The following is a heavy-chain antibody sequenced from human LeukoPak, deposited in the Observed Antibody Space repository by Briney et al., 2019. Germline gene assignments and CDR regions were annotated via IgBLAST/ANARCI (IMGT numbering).Heavy chain of an antibody. V-gene: IGHV4-59*01. Sequence: SEALSLTCTVSHGSINSYYWSWIRQPPGKGLEWIGYIYYSGSTNYNPSLKSRVTISLDTSKNQRSLKLSSVTAADTAVYFCARRGYFDGSRLDHWGQGTLVTVSS. CDR3: ARRGYFDGSRLDH. D-gene: IGHD3-22*01. CDR2: IYYSGST. J-gene: IGHJ1*01. CDR1: HGSINSYY.